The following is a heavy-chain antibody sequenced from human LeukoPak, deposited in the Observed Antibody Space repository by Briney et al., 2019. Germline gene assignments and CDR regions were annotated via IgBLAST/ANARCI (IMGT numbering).Heavy chain of an antibody. CDR1: GYTFSGYY. CDR3: ARALRYDDSSGYYAY. V-gene: IGHV1-2*02. D-gene: IGHD3-22*01. CDR2: INYNSGAT. Sequence: GASVKVSCKGSGYTFSGYYMHWVRPAPGQGLEWMGWINYNSGATNYAQALQGRVTMTRDTSITIFYMELSSLRSDDTAVYYCARALRYDDSSGYYAYWGQGTLVTVSS. J-gene: IGHJ4*02.